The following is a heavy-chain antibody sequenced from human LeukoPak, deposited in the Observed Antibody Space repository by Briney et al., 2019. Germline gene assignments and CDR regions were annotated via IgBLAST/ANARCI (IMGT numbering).Heavy chain of an antibody. CDR2: IYYSGST. D-gene: IGHD2-21*02. CDR1: GGSISSYY. J-gene: IGHJ4*02. V-gene: IGHV4-59*08. CDR3: ARLAYCGGDCYSGGLFDY. Sequence: SETLSLTCSVSGGSISSYYWSWIRQPPGRGLEWIGYIYYSGSTNYNPSLKSRVTISVDTSKNQFSLKLSSVTAADTAVYYCARLAYCGGDCYSGGLFDYWGQGTLVTVSS.